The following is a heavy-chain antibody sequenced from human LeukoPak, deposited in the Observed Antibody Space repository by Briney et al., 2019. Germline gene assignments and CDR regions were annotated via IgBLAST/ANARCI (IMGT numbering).Heavy chain of an antibody. CDR3: GIMAYYDGSGFSRQ. J-gene: IGHJ4*02. CDR1: GFTFSSYA. D-gene: IGHD3-22*01. CDR2: ISPSGDRT. V-gene: IGHV3-23*01. Sequence: GGSLRLSCAASGFTFSSYAMSWVRQAPGKGLEWVSFISPSGDRTSNADSVEGRFTISRDNTRNTLYLQMNSLRDEDTGVYYFGIMAYYDGSGFSRQWGQGTLVTVSS.